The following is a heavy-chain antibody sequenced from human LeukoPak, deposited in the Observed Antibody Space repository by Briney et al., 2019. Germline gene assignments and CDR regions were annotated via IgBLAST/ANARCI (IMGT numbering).Heavy chain of an antibody. Sequence: GGSLLLSCAASGFTFDDYGMTWVRQPPGKGREWVSTINWNGGSTAYADSVKGRFTISRDNAKNSLYLQMNSLRAEDAAVYYCAKEDCSGGRCYSLHYWGQGTLVTVSS. V-gene: IGHV3-20*04. CDR3: AKEDCSGGRCYSLHY. CDR1: GFTFDDYG. CDR2: INWNGGST. J-gene: IGHJ4*02. D-gene: IGHD2-15*01.